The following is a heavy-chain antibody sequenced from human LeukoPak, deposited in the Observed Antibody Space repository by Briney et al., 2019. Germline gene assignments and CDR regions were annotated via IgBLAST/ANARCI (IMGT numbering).Heavy chain of an antibody. CDR3: ATSSHDLLDTDY. CDR2: IYNSGST. CDR1: GGSIRSYY. J-gene: IGHJ4*02. V-gene: IGHV4-59*01. Sequence: PSETLSLTCTVSGGSIRSYYWSWIRQPPGKGLEWIGYIYNSGSTNYNPSLRSRVTISVDTSKKQFSLKLSSVTAADTAVYYCATSSHDLLDTDYWGQGTLVTVSS. D-gene: IGHD3-22*01.